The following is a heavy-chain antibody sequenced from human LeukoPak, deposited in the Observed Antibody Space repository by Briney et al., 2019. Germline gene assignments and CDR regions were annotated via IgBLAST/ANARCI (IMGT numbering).Heavy chain of an antibody. J-gene: IGHJ4*02. D-gene: IGHD3-22*01. CDR3: ARQGRDYYDSSGYYPY. CDR2: INHSGST. CDR1: GGPFSGYY. V-gene: IGHV4-34*01. Sequence: SETLSLTCAVYGGPFSGYYWSWIRQPPGKGLEWIGEINHSGSTNYNPSLKSRVTISVDTSKNQFSLKLSSVTAADTAVYYCARQGRDYYDSSGYYPYWGQGTLVTVSS.